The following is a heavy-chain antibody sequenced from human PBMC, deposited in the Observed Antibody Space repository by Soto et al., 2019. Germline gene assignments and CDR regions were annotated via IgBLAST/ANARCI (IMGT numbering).Heavy chain of an antibody. CDR3: TRDLNGGNPFDY. CDR1: GYTLNNYA. J-gene: IGHJ4*02. D-gene: IGHD3-16*01. CDR2: IDPGSGHA. V-gene: IGHV1-3*01. Sequence: QVQFVQSGADLKKPGASVRVSCKPSGYTLNNYAIQWVRQAAGQRLEWMGWIDPGSGHATYSQKFQGRISISRDQSANTFYMDLSSLTSEDTAVYFSTRDLNGGNPFDYWGQGALVTVSS.